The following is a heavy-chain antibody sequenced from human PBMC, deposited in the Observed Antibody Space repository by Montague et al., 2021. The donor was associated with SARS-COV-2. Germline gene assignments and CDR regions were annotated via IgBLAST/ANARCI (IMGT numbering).Heavy chain of an antibody. D-gene: IGHD3-10*01. J-gene: IGHJ5*02. CDR3: AREVSGSYYNGWFDP. CDR1: GGSFSDYH. CDR2: INHGGST. V-gene: IGHV4-34*01. Sequence: SETLSLTCAVYGGSFSDYHWSWIRQPPGGGLEWIWRINHGGSTKYNPSLKSRVTISIDTSKNQFSLKLSSVTAADTAVYYCAREVSGSYYNGWFDPWGQGTLVTVSS.